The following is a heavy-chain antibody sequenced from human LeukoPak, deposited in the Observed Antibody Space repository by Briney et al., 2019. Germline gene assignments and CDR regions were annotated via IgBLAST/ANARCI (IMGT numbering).Heavy chain of an antibody. CDR3: AKDSGYSGYALDY. D-gene: IGHD5-12*01. V-gene: IGHV3-23*01. CDR2: ISGSGGNT. Sequence: PGGSLRLSCAASGFTFSSYAMSWVRQASGKGLEWVSTISGSGGNTYYADSVKGRFTISRDNSKNRLYLQMHSLRAEDTAIYYCAKDSGYSGYALDYWGQGTLVTVFS. CDR1: GFTFSSYA. J-gene: IGHJ4*02.